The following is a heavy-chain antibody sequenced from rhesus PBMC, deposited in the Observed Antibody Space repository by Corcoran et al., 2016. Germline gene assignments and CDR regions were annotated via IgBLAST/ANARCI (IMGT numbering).Heavy chain of an antibody. J-gene: IGHJ5-1*01. CDR3: ASSPPIFSRFDV. CDR2: ISGMSGST. V-gene: IGHV4-165*01. CDR1: GGSFSGYY. Sequence: QVQLQESGTGLVKPSETLSLTSAVSGGSFSGYYWGWIRQPPGKGLEWIGDISGMSGSTEYNPALKSRVTMSTDTSKNQFSLKLSSVTAADTAVYYCASSPPIFSRFDVWGPGVLVTVSS. D-gene: IGHD2-15*01.